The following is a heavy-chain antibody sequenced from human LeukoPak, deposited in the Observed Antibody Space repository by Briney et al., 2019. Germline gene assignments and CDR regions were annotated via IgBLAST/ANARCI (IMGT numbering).Heavy chain of an antibody. V-gene: IGHV3-23*01. CDR2: ISGSGGST. D-gene: IGHD5-24*01. Sequence: HPGGSLRLSCAASGFTFRSYHMGWVRQAPGKGLEWVSAISGSGGSTYYADSVKGRFTISRDNSKNTLYLQMNSLRAEDTAVYYCARYRGMATIIKAAFDIWGQGTMVTVSS. CDR3: ARYRGMATIIKAAFDI. CDR1: GFTFRSYH. J-gene: IGHJ3*02.